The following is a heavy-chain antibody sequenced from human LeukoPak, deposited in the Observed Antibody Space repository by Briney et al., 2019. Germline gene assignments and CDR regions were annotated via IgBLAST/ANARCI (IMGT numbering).Heavy chain of an antibody. CDR1: GLIVSNNY. Sequence: GGSLRLSCAASGLIVSNNYMSWVRQAPGKGLEWVGRIKSKTDGGTTDYAAPVKGRFTTSRDDSKNTLYLQMNSLKTEDTAVYYCAKDPNYDSSGYYPSIDYWGQGTLVTVSS. V-gene: IGHV3-15*01. CDR2: IKSKTDGGTT. CDR3: AKDPNYDSSGYYPSIDY. J-gene: IGHJ4*02. D-gene: IGHD3-22*01.